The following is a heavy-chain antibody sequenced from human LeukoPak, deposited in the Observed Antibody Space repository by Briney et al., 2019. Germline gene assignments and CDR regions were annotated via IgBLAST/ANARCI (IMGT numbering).Heavy chain of an antibody. Sequence: GGSLSLSCAASGFTFSQNAMSWVRQAPGKGLEWVSAIGGSDDRTDYADSVKGRFTISRDISKNTLYLQMNSLRAEDTAVYFCAKDLFRWAFDYWGQGTLVTVSS. D-gene: IGHD4-23*01. V-gene: IGHV3-23*01. CDR1: GFTFSQNA. J-gene: IGHJ4*02. CDR3: AKDLFRWAFDY. CDR2: IGGSDDRT.